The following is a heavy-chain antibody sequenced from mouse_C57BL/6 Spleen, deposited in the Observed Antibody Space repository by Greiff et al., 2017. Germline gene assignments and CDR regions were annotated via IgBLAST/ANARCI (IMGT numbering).Heavy chain of an antibody. J-gene: IGHJ2*01. CDR2: IRNKANNHAT. CDR3: TRVRDYDGYFGY. Sequence: EVQLQESGGGLVQPGGSMKLSCAASGFTFSDAWMDWVRQSPEKGLEWVAEIRNKANNHATYYAESVKGRFTISRDDSKSSVYLQMNSLRAEDTGIYYCTRVRDYDGYFGYWGQGTTLTVSS. D-gene: IGHD2-3*01. CDR1: GFTFSDAW. V-gene: IGHV6-6*01.